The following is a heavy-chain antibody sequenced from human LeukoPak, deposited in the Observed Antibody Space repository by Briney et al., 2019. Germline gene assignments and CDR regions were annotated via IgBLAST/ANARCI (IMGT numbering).Heavy chain of an antibody. Sequence: GGSLRLSCEVSGLSVRGSYMSWVRQAPGKGLEWVSVIYSGDRRYYADSVKGRFTISRDTSKNTLYLQMNNLRADDTARYYCTRDLTGTTWSENDYWGQGALVTISS. V-gene: IGHV3-53*01. CDR3: TRDLTGTTWSENDY. CDR2: IYSGDRR. D-gene: IGHD6-13*01. CDR1: GLSVRGSY. J-gene: IGHJ4*02.